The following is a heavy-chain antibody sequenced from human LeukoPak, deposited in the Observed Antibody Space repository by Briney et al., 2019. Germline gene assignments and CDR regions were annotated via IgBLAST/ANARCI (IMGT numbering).Heavy chain of an antibody. J-gene: IGHJ4*02. D-gene: IGHD5-18*01. Sequence: PSETLSLTCTVSGGSISTYYWSWIRQPPGKGLEWIGYIYYSGSTNYNPSLKSRVTISVDTSKNQFSLKLSSVTAADTAVYYCARGGGYSYGYNYWGQGTLVTVSS. CDR1: GGSISTYY. V-gene: IGHV4-59*01. CDR3: ARGGGYSYGYNY. CDR2: IYYSGST.